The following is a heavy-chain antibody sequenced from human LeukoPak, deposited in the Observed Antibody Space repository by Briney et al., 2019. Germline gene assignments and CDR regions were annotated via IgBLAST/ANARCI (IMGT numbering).Heavy chain of an antibody. D-gene: IGHD6-19*01. V-gene: IGHV4-39*01. CDR3: ARHQPYSRGWYPDY. CDR1: GGSISSSSYY. Sequence: SETLSLTCTVSGGSISSSSYYWGWIRQPPGKGLELIGNIYYSGSTYCNPSLKSRVTMSVGTSKNQFSLKLSSVPAADTAVYYCARHQPYSRGWYPDYWGQGTLVTVSS. CDR2: IYYSGST. J-gene: IGHJ4*02.